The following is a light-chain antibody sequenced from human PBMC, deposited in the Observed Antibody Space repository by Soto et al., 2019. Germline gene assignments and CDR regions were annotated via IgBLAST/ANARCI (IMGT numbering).Light chain of an antibody. V-gene: IGLV2-14*01. CDR2: VNS. CDR1: SSDVGDYKY. Sequence: QSALTQPASVSGSPGQSITISCTGTSSDVGDYKYVSWYQQHPDKAPKLIIFVNSNRPSGVSTRFSGSKSGNTASLTISGLQAEDEADYYCSSYTSSDTPYVFGTGTKLIVL. CDR3: SSYTSSDTPYV. J-gene: IGLJ1*01.